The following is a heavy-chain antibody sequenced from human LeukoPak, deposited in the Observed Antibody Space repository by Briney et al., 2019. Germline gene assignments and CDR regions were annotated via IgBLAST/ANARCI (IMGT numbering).Heavy chain of an antibody. D-gene: IGHD3-10*01. CDR2: ISYDGSNK. V-gene: IGHV3-30*18. J-gene: IGHJ4*02. CDR3: AKDAIWFGELYPDY. Sequence: GGSLRLSCAASGFTFSSYGMHWVRQAPGKGLEWVAVISYDGSNKYYADSVKGRFTISRDNSKNTLYLQMNSLRAEDTAVYYCAKDAIWFGELYPDYWGQGTLVTVSS. CDR1: GFTFSSYG.